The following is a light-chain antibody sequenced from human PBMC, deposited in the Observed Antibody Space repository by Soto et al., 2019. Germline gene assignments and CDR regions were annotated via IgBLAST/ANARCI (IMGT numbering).Light chain of an antibody. Sequence: EIVMTQSPATLSVSPGERASLSCRASQSVSTNLAWYQQKPAQAPRLLIYGASTRATGIPGRFSGGGSGTEFTLTISSLQSADFAVYYCQQYNDWPLTFGGGTKV. CDR3: QQYNDWPLT. V-gene: IGKV3-15*01. CDR2: GAS. J-gene: IGKJ4*01. CDR1: QSVSTN.